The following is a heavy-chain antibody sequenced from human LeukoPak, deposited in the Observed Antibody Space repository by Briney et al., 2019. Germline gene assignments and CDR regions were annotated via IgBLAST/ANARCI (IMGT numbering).Heavy chain of an antibody. J-gene: IGHJ4*02. V-gene: IGHV3-64D*06. CDR3: VKEDPFYGFGY. CDR2: ISSNGGST. Sequence: GGSLRLSCSASGFTFSSYAMHWVRQAPGKGLEYVSAISSNGGSTYYADSVKGRFTISRDNSKNTLYLQMSSLRAEDTAVYYRVKEDPFYGFGYWGQGTLVTVSS. D-gene: IGHD4-17*01. CDR1: GFTFSSYA.